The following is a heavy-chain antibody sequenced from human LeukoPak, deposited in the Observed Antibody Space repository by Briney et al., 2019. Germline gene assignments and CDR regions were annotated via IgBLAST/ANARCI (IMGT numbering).Heavy chain of an antibody. Sequence: ASVKVSCKASGYTFTSYDINWVRQATGQGLEWMGWMNPNSGNTGCAQKFQGRVTMTRNTSISTAYMELSSLRSEDTAVYYCAREAAVDRDAFDIWGQGTMVTVSS. J-gene: IGHJ3*02. CDR2: MNPNSGNT. D-gene: IGHD6-19*01. CDR3: AREAAVDRDAFDI. V-gene: IGHV1-8*01. CDR1: GYTFTSYD.